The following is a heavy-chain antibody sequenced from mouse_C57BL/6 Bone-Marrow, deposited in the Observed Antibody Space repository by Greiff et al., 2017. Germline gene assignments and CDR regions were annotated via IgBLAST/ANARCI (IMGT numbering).Heavy chain of an antibody. J-gene: IGHJ3*01. CDR2: ISDGGSYT. D-gene: IGHD1-1*01. Sequence: EVQVVESGGGLVKPGGSLKLSCAASGFTFSSYAMSWVRQTPEKRLEWVATISDGGSYTYYPDNVKGRFTISRDNAKNNLYLQMSHLKSEDTAMYYCSRDQITTLVAPFAYWGQGTLVTVSA. V-gene: IGHV5-4*01. CDR1: GFTFSSYA. CDR3: SRDQITTLVAPFAY.